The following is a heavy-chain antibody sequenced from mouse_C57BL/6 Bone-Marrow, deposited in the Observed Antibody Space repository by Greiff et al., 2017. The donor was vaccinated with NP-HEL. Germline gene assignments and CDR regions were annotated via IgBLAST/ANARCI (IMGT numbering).Heavy chain of an antibody. V-gene: IGHV10-1*01. CDR1: GFSFNTYA. D-gene: IGHD1-1*01. CDR3: VRQYYYGSSFWFAY. CDR2: IRSKSNNYAT. Sequence: DVKLVESGGGLVQPKGSLKLSCAASGFSFNTYAMNWVRQAPGKGLEWVARIRSKSNNYATYYADSVKDRFTISRDDSESMLYLQMNNLKTEDTAMYYCVRQYYYGSSFWFAYWGQGTLVTVSA. J-gene: IGHJ3*01.